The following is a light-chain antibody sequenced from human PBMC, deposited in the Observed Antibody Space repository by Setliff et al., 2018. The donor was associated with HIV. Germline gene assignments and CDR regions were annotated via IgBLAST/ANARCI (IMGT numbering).Light chain of an antibody. CDR1: SSNIGSNS. Sequence: QSVLTQPPSASGTPGQRVTISCSGSSSNIGSNSVNWYQHLPGTAPKLLIYGNTNRPSGVPGRFSGSKSGTSASLVITGLQAEDEADYYCQSYDSSMSSYVFGTGTKV. V-gene: IGLV1-44*01. J-gene: IGLJ1*01. CDR2: GNT. CDR3: QSYDSSMSSYV.